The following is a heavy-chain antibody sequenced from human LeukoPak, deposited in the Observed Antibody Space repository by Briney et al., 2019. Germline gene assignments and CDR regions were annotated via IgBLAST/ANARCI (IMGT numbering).Heavy chain of an antibody. CDR3: ARHVDYYETGGPFDY. J-gene: IGHJ4*02. D-gene: IGHD3-22*01. Sequence: GESLKISCKVSGYSFSNYYIAWMRQMPGKGLELVGVIYPGDSDTTYSPLFQGQVTISADKSSSTASLHWNSLKASDTARYYCARHVDYYETGGPFDYWGQGTMVTVSS. V-gene: IGHV5-51*01. CDR1: GYSFSNYY. CDR2: IYPGDSDT.